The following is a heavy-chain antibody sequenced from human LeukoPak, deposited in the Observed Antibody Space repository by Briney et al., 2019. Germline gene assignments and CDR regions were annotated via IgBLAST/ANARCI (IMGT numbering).Heavy chain of an antibody. V-gene: IGHV4-30-2*01. CDR3: ASQSRGGYSYGSDY. J-gene: IGHJ4*02. CDR1: GGSISSGGYS. CDR2: IYHSAST. D-gene: IGHD5-18*01. Sequence: SQTLSLTCAVSGGSISSGGYSWSWIRQPPGKGLEWIGYIYHSASTYYNPSLKSRVTISVDRSKNQFSLKLSSVTAADTAVYYCASQSRGGYSYGSDYWGQRTLVTVSS.